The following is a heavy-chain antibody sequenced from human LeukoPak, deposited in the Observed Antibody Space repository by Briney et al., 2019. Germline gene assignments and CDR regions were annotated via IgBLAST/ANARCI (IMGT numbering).Heavy chain of an antibody. Sequence: GASVKVSCKASGYTFTSYYMHWVRQVPGQGLEWMGIINPSGGSTSYAQKSQGRVTMTRDTSTSTVYMELSSLRSEDTAVYYCARDLNIDYRSEASDASDIWGQGTMVTVSS. CDR3: ARDLNIDYRSEASDASDI. CDR1: GYTFTSYY. CDR2: INPSGGST. J-gene: IGHJ3*02. D-gene: IGHD4-11*01. V-gene: IGHV1-46*01.